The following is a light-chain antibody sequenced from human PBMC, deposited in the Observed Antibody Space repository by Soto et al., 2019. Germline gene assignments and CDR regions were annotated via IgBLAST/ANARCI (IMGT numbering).Light chain of an antibody. V-gene: IGKV3-20*01. CDR2: GAS. Sequence: IVMTQTPATLSLSPGERATLSCGASQSIISSYLGWYQQKPGQAPRLLIYGASSRATGIPDRFSGSGSGTDFTLTISRLEPEDFAVYYCLQYGYTPRTFGQGTKVDI. CDR1: QSIISSY. J-gene: IGKJ1*01. CDR3: LQYGYTPRT.